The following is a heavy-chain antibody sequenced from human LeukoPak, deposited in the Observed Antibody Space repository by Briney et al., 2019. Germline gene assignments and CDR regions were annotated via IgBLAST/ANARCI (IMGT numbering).Heavy chain of an antibody. CDR1: GGTFSSYA. V-gene: IGHV1-69*13. J-gene: IGHJ6*03. CDR2: IIPIFGTA. Sequence: ASVKVSCKASGGTFSSYAISRVRQAPGQGLEWMGGIIPIFGTANYAQKFQGRVTITADESTSTAYMELSSLRSEDTAVYYCARALYCSSTSCYTAYYYYMDAWGKGTTDTVSS. CDR3: ARALYCSSTSCYTAYYYYMDA. D-gene: IGHD2-2*02.